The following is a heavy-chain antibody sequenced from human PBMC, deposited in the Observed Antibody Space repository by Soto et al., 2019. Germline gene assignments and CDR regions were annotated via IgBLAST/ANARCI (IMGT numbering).Heavy chain of an antibody. J-gene: IGHJ6*03. Sequence: GGSLRLSCSASGFSFASHGMNWVRQAPGKGLEWLSYISSSSSTIYYADSVKGRFTISRDNAKNSLYLQMNSLRAEDTAVYYCARDFSYCGDCYCCVYMYFWGTGTSVPVSS. CDR3: ARDFSYCGDCYCCVYMYF. CDR2: ISSSSSTI. V-gene: IGHV3-48*01. D-gene: IGHD2-21*02. CDR1: GFSFASHG.